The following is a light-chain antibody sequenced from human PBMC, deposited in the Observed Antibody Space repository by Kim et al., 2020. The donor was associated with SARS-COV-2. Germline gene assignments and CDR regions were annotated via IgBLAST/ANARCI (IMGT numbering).Light chain of an antibody. Sequence: ASTGDSVTITGQASQDISSYLAWYQQKPGQAPKVLVYAASTLHTGVPSSISGRGSGTDFTLTISYLQSEDFATYNCQQYYSYPLTFGGGTKVDIK. J-gene: IGKJ4*01. V-gene: IGKV1-8*01. CDR1: QDISSY. CDR2: AAS. CDR3: QQYYSYPLT.